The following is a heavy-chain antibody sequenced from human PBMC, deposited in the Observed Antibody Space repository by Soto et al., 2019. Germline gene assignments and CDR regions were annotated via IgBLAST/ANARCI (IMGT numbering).Heavy chain of an antibody. J-gene: IGHJ4*02. D-gene: IGHD6-19*01. Sequence: SETLSLTCTVSGGSISSYYWSWIRQPPGKGLEWIGYIYYSGSTNYNPSLKSRVTISVDTSKNQFSLKLSSVTAADTAVYYCAIPKASSGWYYFDYWGQGTLVTVSS. CDR3: AIPKASSGWYYFDY. CDR1: GGSISSYY. CDR2: IYYSGST. V-gene: IGHV4-59*01.